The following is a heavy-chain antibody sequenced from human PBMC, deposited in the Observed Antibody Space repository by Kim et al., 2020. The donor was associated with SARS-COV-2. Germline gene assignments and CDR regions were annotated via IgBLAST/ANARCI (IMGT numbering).Heavy chain of an antibody. CDR2: INGDGSST. CDR3: ARSMQVAGSRANDY. D-gene: IGHD6-19*01. V-gene: IGHV3-74*01. CDR1: GFTFSRHW. Sequence: GGSLRLSCAASGFTFSRHWMHWVRQSPGKGLVWVARINGDGSSTSYADSVKDRFTISRDNAKNTLYLQMNSLRSEDTDVYYCARSMQVAGSRANDYWGQGTLVTVSS. J-gene: IGHJ4*02.